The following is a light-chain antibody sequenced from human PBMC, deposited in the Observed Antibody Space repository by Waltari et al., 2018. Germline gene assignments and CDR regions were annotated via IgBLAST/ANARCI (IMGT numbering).Light chain of an antibody. CDR3: QQHYGVLWT. V-gene: IGKV4-1*01. CDR1: QSLLYSSNNKNY. CDR2: WAS. J-gene: IGKJ1*01. Sequence: IVMTQSPDSLAVSLGERATINCKSSQSLLYSSNNKNYLAWYQQKPGQPPMLLIYWASTRESGVPDRFSGSGSGTDFTLTISTLQAEDVAVYYCQQHYGVLWTFGQGTKVEI.